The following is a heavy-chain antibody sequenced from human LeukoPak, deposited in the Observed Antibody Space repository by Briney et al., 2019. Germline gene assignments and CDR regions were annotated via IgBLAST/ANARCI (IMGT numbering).Heavy chain of an antibody. J-gene: IGHJ4*02. CDR3: ARGARYYYDSSGYYYPYPY. Sequence: GASVTVSCTASGYTFTSYYMHWVRQAPGQGLEWMGWMNPNNGNTGYAQKFQGRVTMTRDTSISTAYMELRGLRSEDTAVYYCARGARYYYDSSGYYYPYPYWGQGTLVTVSS. V-gene: IGHV1-8*02. D-gene: IGHD3-22*01. CDR1: GYTFTSYY. CDR2: MNPNNGNT.